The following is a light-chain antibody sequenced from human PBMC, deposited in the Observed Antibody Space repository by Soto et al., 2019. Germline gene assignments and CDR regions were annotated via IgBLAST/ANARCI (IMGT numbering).Light chain of an antibody. Sequence: EIVLTQSPDTLSLSPGERATLSCRASQTVDRSYLAWYQQKPGQAPRLLIYGVSIRATGVPDRFSGSGSGTDFTLSISRLEPGDFAVYYCQQYGSSRYTFGPGTKLEIK. CDR1: QTVDRSY. V-gene: IGKV3-20*01. CDR3: QQYGSSRYT. CDR2: GVS. J-gene: IGKJ2*01.